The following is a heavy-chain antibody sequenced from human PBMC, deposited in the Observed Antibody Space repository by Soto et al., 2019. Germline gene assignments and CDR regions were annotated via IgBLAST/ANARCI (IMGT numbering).Heavy chain of an antibody. CDR3: VKPYTSGWHYVQH. Sequence: QLQLQESGPRLVKPSETLSLTCGVSGDSIRGSTSYWGWIRQPPGQGLQWIGSTYHSGSTYYNSSLKSRVTISVDTSKNQFSLKLRSVTAADTAVYYCVKPYTSGWHYVQHWGRVTLVSVSS. CDR1: GDSIRGSTSY. V-gene: IGHV4-39*01. CDR2: TYHSGST. D-gene: IGHD6-19*01. J-gene: IGHJ1*01.